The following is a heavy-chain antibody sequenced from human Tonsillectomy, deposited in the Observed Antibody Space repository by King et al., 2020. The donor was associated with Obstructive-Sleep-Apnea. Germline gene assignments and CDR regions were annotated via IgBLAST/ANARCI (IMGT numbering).Heavy chain of an antibody. CDR2: IKKDGSER. J-gene: IGHJ4*02. D-gene: IGHD1-1*01. Sequence: VQLVESGGGLVQPGGALRLSCTVSGISLSNYCMSWVRQAPGKGLVWGANIKKDGSERYYVDAVKGRFTISRDNAKNSLFLQMNSLRGEDTAVYFCALITGSDYWGQGTMVTVSS. CDR1: GISLSNYC. CDR3: ALITGSDY. V-gene: IGHV3-7*01.